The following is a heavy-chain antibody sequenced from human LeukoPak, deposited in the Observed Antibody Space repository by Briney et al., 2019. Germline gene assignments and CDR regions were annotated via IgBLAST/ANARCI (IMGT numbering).Heavy chain of an antibody. CDR3: ARSSLRGYYRNWFDP. V-gene: IGHV3-74*01. Sequence: GGSLRLSCAASGFTFSNYWMHWVRQVPGKGLVWVSRIASDGSVTNYADSVKGRFTISRDNAKNSLYLQMNSLRAEDTAVYYCARSSLRGYYRNWFDPWGQGTLVTVSS. D-gene: IGHD4-23*01. CDR1: GFTFSNYW. CDR2: IASDGSVT. J-gene: IGHJ5*02.